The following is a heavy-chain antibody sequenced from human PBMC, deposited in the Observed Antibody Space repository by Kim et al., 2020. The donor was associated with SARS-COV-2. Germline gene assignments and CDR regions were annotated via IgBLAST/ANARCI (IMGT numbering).Heavy chain of an antibody. Sequence: GESLKISCKASGYSFTSYWIGWVRQMPGKGLEWMGIIYPGDSDTRYSPSFQGQVTISADKSINTAYLQWSSLKASDTAMYYCARWSSSSPYYFGYWGQGTLVTVSS. CDR3: ARWSSSSPYYFGY. CDR1: GYSFTSYW. CDR2: IYPGDSDT. V-gene: IGHV5-51*01. J-gene: IGHJ4*02. D-gene: IGHD6-6*01.